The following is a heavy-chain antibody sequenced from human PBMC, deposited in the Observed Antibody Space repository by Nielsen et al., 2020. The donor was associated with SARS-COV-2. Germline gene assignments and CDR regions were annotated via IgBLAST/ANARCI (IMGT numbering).Heavy chain of an antibody. V-gene: IGHV3-53*01. J-gene: IGHJ6*02. Sequence: GESLKISCAASGFTVSSNYMSWVPPAPGKGLEWVSVIYSGGSTYYADSVKGRFTISRDNSKNTLYLQMNSLRAEDTAVYYCASDSSSSSYYYYGMDVWGQGTTVTVSS. CDR1: GFTVSSNY. D-gene: IGHD6-6*01. CDR2: IYSGGST. CDR3: ASDSSSSSYYYYGMDV.